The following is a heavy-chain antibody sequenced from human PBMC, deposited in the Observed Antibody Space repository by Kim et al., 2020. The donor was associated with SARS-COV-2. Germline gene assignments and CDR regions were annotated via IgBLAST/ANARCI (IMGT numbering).Heavy chain of an antibody. V-gene: IGHV4-39*01. Sequence: LKSRVTISVDTSKNQFSLKLGSVTAADTAVYYCARGIRFLEWLIGHYFDYWGQGTLVTVSS. D-gene: IGHD3-3*01. J-gene: IGHJ4*02. CDR3: ARGIRFLEWLIGHYFDY.